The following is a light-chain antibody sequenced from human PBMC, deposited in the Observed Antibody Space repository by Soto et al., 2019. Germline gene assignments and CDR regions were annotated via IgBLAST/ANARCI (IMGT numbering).Light chain of an antibody. CDR3: QQYNNWPPWT. CDR1: QSVSSN. Sequence: EIVMTQSPATLSVSPGERATLSCRASQSVSSNLAWYQQKPGQAPRLLIYGASTRATGIPARFSGSGSGTEFTRAISSLQSEDWAVYYCQQYNNWPPWTFGQGTKVEIK. J-gene: IGKJ1*01. CDR2: GAS. V-gene: IGKV3-15*01.